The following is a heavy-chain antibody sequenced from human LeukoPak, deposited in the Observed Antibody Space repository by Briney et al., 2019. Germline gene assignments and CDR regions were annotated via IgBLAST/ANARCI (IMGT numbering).Heavy chain of an antibody. CDR3: ASRRGFDWLLHFDY. CDR1: GFTFIIYL. CDR2: IKQDGSEK. V-gene: IGHV3-7*01. Sequence: GGSLRLSCAASGFTFIIYLMSWVRQAPGEGREWVANIKQDGSEKYYVDSVKGRFTISRDKDKNSLYLQMNSLRAEDTAVYYCASRRGFDWLLHFDYWGQGTLVTVSS. D-gene: IGHD3-9*01. J-gene: IGHJ4*02.